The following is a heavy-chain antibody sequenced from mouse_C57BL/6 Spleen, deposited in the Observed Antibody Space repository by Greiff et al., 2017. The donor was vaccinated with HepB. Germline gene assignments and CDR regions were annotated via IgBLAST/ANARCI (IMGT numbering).Heavy chain of an antibody. CDR3: ARRVSPGYFDY. V-gene: IGHV1-69*01. Sequence: QVQLQQPGAELVMPGASVKLSCKASGYTFTSYWMHWVKQRPGQGLEWIGEIDPSDSYTNYNQKFKGKSTLTVDKSSSTAYMQLSSLTSEDSAVYYCARRVSPGYFDYWGQGTTLTVSS. J-gene: IGHJ2*01. CDR1: GYTFTSYW. CDR2: IDPSDSYT.